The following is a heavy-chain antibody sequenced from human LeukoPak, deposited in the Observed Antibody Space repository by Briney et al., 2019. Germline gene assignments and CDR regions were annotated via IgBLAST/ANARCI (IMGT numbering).Heavy chain of an antibody. D-gene: IGHD7-27*01. CDR1: GASVTDYY. CDR2: IHHSGNP. CDR3: TRGHWGLQS. V-gene: IGHV4-59*02. J-gene: IGHJ5*02. Sequence: PSETLSLTCTVSGASVTDYYWSWIRQSPGKGLEWISYIHHSGNPDYNPSLRSRVTTSLDTSKNQFSLNLISVTAADMAVYYCTRGHWGLQSWSQGTLVTVSS.